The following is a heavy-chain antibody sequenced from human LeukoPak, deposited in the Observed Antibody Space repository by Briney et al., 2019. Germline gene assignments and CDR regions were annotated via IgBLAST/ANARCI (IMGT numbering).Heavy chain of an antibody. V-gene: IGHV3-30-3*01. J-gene: IGHJ4*02. D-gene: IGHD6-19*01. Sequence: GRSLRLSCAASGFTFSSYAMHWVRQAPGKGLGGGAVISYDGSNKYYADSVKGRFTISRDNSQNTLYLQMNSLRAEDTAVYYCARGSGIAVAGTSSPFDYWGQGTLVTVSS. CDR3: ARGSGIAVAGTSSPFDY. CDR1: GFTFSSYA. CDR2: ISYDGSNK.